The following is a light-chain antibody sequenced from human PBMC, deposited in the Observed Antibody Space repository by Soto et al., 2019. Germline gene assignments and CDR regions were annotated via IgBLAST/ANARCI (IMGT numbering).Light chain of an antibody. CDR1: QSVPSDY. Sequence: IVLTQSPGTLSLSPGERATLSCRASQSVPSDYLAWYHQRPGQAPRLLIYGASNRATGIPDRLSGSGSGTDFTLTISKLEPEDFAVYHCQQYGGSPRTFGQGTKVDIK. V-gene: IGKV3-20*01. CDR2: GAS. J-gene: IGKJ1*01. CDR3: QQYGGSPRT.